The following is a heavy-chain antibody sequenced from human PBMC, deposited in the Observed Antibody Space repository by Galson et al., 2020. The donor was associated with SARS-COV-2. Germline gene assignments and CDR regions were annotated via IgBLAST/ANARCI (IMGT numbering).Heavy chain of an antibody. CDR3: ARDRYSGSYYAGY. D-gene: IGHD1-26*01. CDR2: IWYDGSNK. CDR1: GFTFSSYG. Sequence: GESLKISCAASGFTFSSYGMHWVRQAPGKGLEWVAVIWYDGSNKYYADSVKGRFTISRDISKNTLYLQMNSLRAEDTAVYYCARDRYSGSYYAGYWGQGTLVTVSS. V-gene: IGHV3-33*01. J-gene: IGHJ4*02.